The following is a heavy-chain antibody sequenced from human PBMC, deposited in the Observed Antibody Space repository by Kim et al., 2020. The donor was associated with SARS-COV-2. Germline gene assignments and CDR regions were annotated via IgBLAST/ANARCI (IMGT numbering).Heavy chain of an antibody. V-gene: IGHV1-69*02. D-gene: IGHD3-22*01. J-gene: IGHJ3*02. CDR2: IIPILGIA. CDR3: ASSEGVFDSSGYYPRGDAFDI. CDR1: GGTFSSYT. Sequence: SVKVSCKASGGTFSSYTISWVRQAPGQGLEWMGRIIPILGIANYAQKFQGRVTITADKSTSTAYMELSSLRSEDTAVYYCASSEGVFDSSGYYPRGDAFDIWGQGTMVTVSS.